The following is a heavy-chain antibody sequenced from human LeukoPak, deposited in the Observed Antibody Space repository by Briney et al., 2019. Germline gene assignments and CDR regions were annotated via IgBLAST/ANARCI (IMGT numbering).Heavy chain of an antibody. V-gene: IGHV3-7*01. CDR1: EFSVGSNY. Sequence: GGSLRLSCAASEFSVGSNYMTWVRQAPGKGLEWVAHIKQDGSEKYYVDSVKGRFTISRDNAKNSLYLQMNSLRAEDTAVYYCARSRGVVAARFDYWGQGTLVTVSS. CDR3: ARSRGVVAARFDY. J-gene: IGHJ4*02. D-gene: IGHD2-15*01. CDR2: IKQDGSEK.